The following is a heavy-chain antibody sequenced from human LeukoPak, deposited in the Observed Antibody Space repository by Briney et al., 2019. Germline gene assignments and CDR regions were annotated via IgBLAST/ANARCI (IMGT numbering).Heavy chain of an antibody. J-gene: IGHJ3*02. CDR2: FSYSGST. CDR3: ARAGRSMVYRLSYYDSSGYYPDSFDI. V-gene: IGHV4-39*07. D-gene: IGHD3-22*01. Sequence: PSETLSLTCTVSGGSISSSSYYSGWIRQPPGRGLEWIGGFSYSGSTYNHPSRKSRVTISVDTSKNQFSLKLSSMTAADTAVHYCARAGRSMVYRLSYYDSSGYYPDSFDIWGQGTMVTVSS. CDR1: GGSISSSSYY.